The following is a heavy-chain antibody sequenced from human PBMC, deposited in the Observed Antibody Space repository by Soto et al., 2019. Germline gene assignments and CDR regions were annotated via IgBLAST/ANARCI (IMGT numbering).Heavy chain of an antibody. Sequence: VRALRLSCAARGFTFSSSGMHSVHQDPGKGLEWVAVIWYDGSNKYYADSLKGRFTISRDNSKKTLYLQVNSLRAEDTAVYFCARDDYDSSGYYYVDYWGHGTLVTVSS. V-gene: IGHV3-33*01. D-gene: IGHD3-22*01. CDR3: ARDDYDSSGYYYVDY. CDR2: IWYDGSNK. CDR1: GFTFSSSG. J-gene: IGHJ4*01.